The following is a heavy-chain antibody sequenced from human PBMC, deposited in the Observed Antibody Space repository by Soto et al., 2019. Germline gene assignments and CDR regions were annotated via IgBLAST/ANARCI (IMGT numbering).Heavy chain of an antibody. CDR2: INEDGSYT. CDR3: VRDDFGLGIDY. Sequence: GGSLRLSCAGSGFTFSGYWMHWVRQAPGKGLVWVSRINEDGSYTNYADYVRGRFTISRDNAKNTLYLQMNSLRAEDTAVYYSVRDDFGLGIDYWGLGTLVTVS. V-gene: IGHV3-74*01. J-gene: IGHJ4*02. CDR1: GFTFSGYW. D-gene: IGHD1-26*01.